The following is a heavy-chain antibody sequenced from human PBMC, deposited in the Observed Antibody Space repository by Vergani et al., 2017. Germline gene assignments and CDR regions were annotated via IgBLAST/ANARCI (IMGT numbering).Heavy chain of an antibody. V-gene: IGHV4-59*01. CDR1: GGSISSYY. CDR2: IYYSGST. CDR3: ARGLETGIAARYYYMDV. Sequence: QVQLQESGPGLVKPSETLSLTCTVSGGSISSYYWSWIRQPPGKGLEWIGYIYYSGSTNYNPSLKCRVTISVDTSQNQFSLKLSSVTAADTAVYYCARGLETGIAARYYYMDVWGKGSTVTVSS. J-gene: IGHJ6*03. D-gene: IGHD6-6*01.